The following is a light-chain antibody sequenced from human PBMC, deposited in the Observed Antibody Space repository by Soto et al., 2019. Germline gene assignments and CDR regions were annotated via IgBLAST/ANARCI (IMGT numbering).Light chain of an antibody. CDR1: SSDVGAYNY. Sequence: QSVLTQPPSASGSPGQSVTISCTGTSSDVGAYNYVSWFQQHPGEAPKLIISEVNKRPSGVPNRFSGSKSGNTASLTVSGLQAEDEGDYYCASYGGRDNLIFGGGTKLTVL. J-gene: IGLJ2*01. CDR2: EVN. V-gene: IGLV2-8*01. CDR3: ASYGGRDNLI.